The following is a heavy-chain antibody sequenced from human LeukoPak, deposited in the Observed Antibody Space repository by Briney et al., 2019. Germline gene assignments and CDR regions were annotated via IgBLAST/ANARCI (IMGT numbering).Heavy chain of an antibody. CDR3: AREDGDAFDI. CDR2: IGSSGGSR. CDR1: GFTFSSCE. Sequence: GGSLRLSCAASGFTFSSCEMDWVRRAPGKGLEWVSYIGSSGGSRYYADSVKGRFISSRDNAKNSFYLQMNSLRVEDTAIYYCAREDGDAFDIWGQGTMVSVSS. D-gene: IGHD5-24*01. V-gene: IGHV3-48*03. J-gene: IGHJ3*02.